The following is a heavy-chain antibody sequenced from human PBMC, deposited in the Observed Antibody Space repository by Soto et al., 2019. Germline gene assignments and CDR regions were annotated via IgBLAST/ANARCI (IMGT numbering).Heavy chain of an antibody. CDR3: ARDTSPTGLYYYPFDS. CDR1: GDSISNYY. D-gene: IGHD3-22*01. J-gene: IGHJ4*02. V-gene: IGHV4-4*07. CDR2: ISTSGST. Sequence: SETLSLTCTVSGDSISNYYWSWIRQAAGKGLEWIGHISTSGSTNYNPSLKSRVTMSVDTSKNQFSLRLNSVTAADTAVYYCARDTSPTGLYYYPFDSWGQGILVTVSS.